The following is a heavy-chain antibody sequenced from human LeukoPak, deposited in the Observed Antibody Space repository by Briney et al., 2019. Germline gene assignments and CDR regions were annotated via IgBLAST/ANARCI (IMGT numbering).Heavy chain of an antibody. J-gene: IGHJ3*02. CDR1: GFTFSDYW. CDR3: ARDANIHYGRDWYDAFDI. Sequence: GGSLTLSCTASGFTFSDYWMIWLRQARGVGLECLANIRGDGGLGYSGDSVRGRFTVPRNNARQSLYLHMNSLRDDDTAVYFCARDANIHYGRDWYDAFDIWGQGTTVPVSS. CDR2: IRGDGGLG. V-gene: IGHV3-7*01. D-gene: IGHD4-23*01.